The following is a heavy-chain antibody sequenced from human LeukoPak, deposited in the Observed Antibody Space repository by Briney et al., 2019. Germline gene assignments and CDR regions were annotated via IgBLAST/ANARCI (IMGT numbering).Heavy chain of an antibody. Sequence: FWGWIRQPPGKGLEWIGSIYYSGSTYYNPSLKSRVTISVDTSKNQFSLKLSSVTAADTAVYYCARVVQGGSYGMDVWGQGTTVTVSS. CDR3: ARVVQGGSYGMDV. CDR1: F. J-gene: IGHJ6*02. V-gene: IGHV4-39*07. D-gene: IGHD3-10*01. CDR2: IYYSGST.